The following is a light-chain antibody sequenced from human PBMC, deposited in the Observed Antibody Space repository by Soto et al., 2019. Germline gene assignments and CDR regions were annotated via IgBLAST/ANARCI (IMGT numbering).Light chain of an antibody. CDR3: LQTYTSLTWT. CDR1: QSISNY. CDR2: AAS. Sequence: DIKMTQSPSSLSASVGDRVTITCRASQSISNYLQWYQHKSGQAPRLLVYAASSLHSGVPSRFSGSGSGTDFTLIISSLQPEDFATYYCLQTYTSLTWTFGQGTKVEI. J-gene: IGKJ1*01. V-gene: IGKV1-39*01.